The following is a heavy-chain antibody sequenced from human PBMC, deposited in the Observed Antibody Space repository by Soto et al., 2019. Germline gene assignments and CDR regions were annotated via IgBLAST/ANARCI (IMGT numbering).Heavy chain of an antibody. CDR3: ARWQDSSRWPTGVDY. D-gene: IGHD6-13*01. V-gene: IGHV1-8*01. CDR1: EYSFTSYD. Sequence: ASVKGTYKAPEYSFTSYDINWVRQATGQVLVCMGWMNPKNGNTCYAQKFQGRVTMTTDTSTSTVYMNLKSLGSDDTAVYYCARWQDSSRWPTGVDYWRQGTLVTVSS. J-gene: IGHJ4*02. CDR2: MNPKNGNT.